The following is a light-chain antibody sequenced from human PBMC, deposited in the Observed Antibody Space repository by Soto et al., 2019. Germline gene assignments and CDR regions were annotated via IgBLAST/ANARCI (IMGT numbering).Light chain of an antibody. CDR2: STN. V-gene: IGLV8-61*01. CDR3: VLYMGSGTVV. CDR1: SGSVSTSYY. Sequence: HTVVTQEPSFSVSPGGTVTLTCGLSSGSVSTSYYPSWYQQTPGQAPRTLIYSTNTRSSGVPDRFSGSILGNKAALTITGAQADDESDYYCVLYMGSGTVVFGGGTKLTV. J-gene: IGLJ2*01.